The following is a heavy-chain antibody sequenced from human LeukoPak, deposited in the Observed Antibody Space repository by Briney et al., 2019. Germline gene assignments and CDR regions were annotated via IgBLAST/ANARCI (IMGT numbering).Heavy chain of an antibody. CDR3: ARGVPYDFWSGYDTYYYYGMDV. Sequence: ASVKVSCKVSGYTLTGLSMHWVRQAPGKGLEWMGGFDPEDGETIYAQKFQGRVTITADESTSTAYMELSSLRSEDTAVYYCARGVPYDFWSGYDTYYYYGMDVWGQGTTVTVSS. V-gene: IGHV1-24*01. CDR2: FDPEDGET. CDR1: GYTLTGLS. J-gene: IGHJ6*02. D-gene: IGHD3-3*01.